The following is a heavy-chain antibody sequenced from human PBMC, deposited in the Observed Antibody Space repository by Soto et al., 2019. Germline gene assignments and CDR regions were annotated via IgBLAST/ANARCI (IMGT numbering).Heavy chain of an antibody. V-gene: IGHV1-69*13. CDR1: GGTFSSYA. CDR3: AKGLRGSGTFWSGYPPHYYYYGMDV. Sequence: ASVKVSCKASGGTFSSYAISWVRQAPGQGLEWMGGIIPIFGTANYAQKFQGRVTITADESTSTAYMELSSLRSEDTAVYYCAKGLRGSGTFWSGYPPHYYYYGMDVWGQGTTVTVSS. J-gene: IGHJ6*02. CDR2: IIPIFGTA. D-gene: IGHD3-3*01.